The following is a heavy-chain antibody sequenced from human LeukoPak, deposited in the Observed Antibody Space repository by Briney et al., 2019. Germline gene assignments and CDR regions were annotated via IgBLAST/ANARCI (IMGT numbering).Heavy chain of an antibody. CDR2: IYYTGST. D-gene: IGHD6-6*01. V-gene: IGHV4-59*08. Sequence: SETLSLTCSVSGGSISSLYWSWIRRPPGKGLEWIGYIYYTGSTNYNPSLKSRVTMFVDMSKNQFTLRLSSVTAADTAVYYCARHRAYSSSSPFDYWGQGTLVTVSS. J-gene: IGHJ4*02. CDR1: GGSISSLY. CDR3: ARHRAYSSSSPFDY.